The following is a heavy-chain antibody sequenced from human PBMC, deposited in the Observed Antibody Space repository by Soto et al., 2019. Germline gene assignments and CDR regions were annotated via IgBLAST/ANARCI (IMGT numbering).Heavy chain of an antibody. Sequence: QVVLQESGPGLVKPSETLSLTCSVSGRSITSYYWSWVRQPPGKGLEWIGYIYDNGITSQNPSLKSRVTMSADTSPHQSSLKLTSVTGADTAVYYCARTYDSNGYANEFDSWGQGILVTVTS. V-gene: IGHV4-59*12. J-gene: IGHJ4*02. CDR1: GRSITSYY. D-gene: IGHD3-22*01. CDR2: IYDNGIT. CDR3: ARTYDSNGYANEFDS.